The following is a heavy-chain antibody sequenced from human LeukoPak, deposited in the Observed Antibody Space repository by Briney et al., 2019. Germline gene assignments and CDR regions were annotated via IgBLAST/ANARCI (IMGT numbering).Heavy chain of an antibody. CDR3: ARDHGNPDWYFDL. Sequence: ASVKVSCKASGYTFTTYYMHWVRQAPGQGLEWMGIMNPSDGSTSYAQKFQGRVTMTRDTSTSTVYMELSSLRSEVTAVYYCARDHGNPDWYFDLWGRGTLVTVSS. CDR2: MNPSDGST. CDR1: GYTFTTYY. J-gene: IGHJ2*01. V-gene: IGHV1-46*01.